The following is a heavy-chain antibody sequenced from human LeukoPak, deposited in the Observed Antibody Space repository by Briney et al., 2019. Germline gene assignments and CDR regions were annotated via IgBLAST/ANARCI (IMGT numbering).Heavy chain of an antibody. D-gene: IGHD2-2*01. CDR1: GYSFTSYC. CDR3: ARTFIVVVPAAIEYYGMDV. V-gene: IGHV5-51*01. Sequence: GESLKIFCWGSGYSFTSYCIGWVRQMPGKGLEWMGIIFPGDSDTRYSPSFQGQVTISSDKSISTAYLQWSSLKTSDTAMYYCARTFIVVVPAAIEYYGMDVWGKGTTVTVSS. CDR2: IFPGDSDT. J-gene: IGHJ6*04.